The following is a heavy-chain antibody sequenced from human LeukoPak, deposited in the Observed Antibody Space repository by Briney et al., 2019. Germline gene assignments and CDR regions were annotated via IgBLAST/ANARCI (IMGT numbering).Heavy chain of an antibody. Sequence: GGSLRLSCAASGFTFSSYEMNWVRQAPGKGLEWVSYIGTSGSTIYYADSVKGRFTISRDNAKNSLYLQTNSLRAEDTAVYYCARVFGGAAFLFDYWGQGTLVTVSS. D-gene: IGHD1-26*01. CDR2: IGTSGSTI. CDR1: GFTFSSYE. CDR3: ARVFGGAAFLFDY. V-gene: IGHV3-48*03. J-gene: IGHJ4*02.